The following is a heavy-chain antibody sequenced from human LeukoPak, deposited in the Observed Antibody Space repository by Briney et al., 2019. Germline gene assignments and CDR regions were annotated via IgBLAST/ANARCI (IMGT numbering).Heavy chain of an antibody. CDR2: INPSGGST. J-gene: IGHJ3*02. Sequence: ASVKVSCKASGFTFTSYYMHWVRQAPGQGLEWMGIINPSGGSTSYAQKFQGRVTMTRDMSTSTVYMELSSLRSEDTAMYYCARECSSTSCSFDAFDIWGQGTMVTVSS. D-gene: IGHD2-2*01. CDR3: ARECSSTSCSFDAFDI. V-gene: IGHV1-46*01. CDR1: GFTFTSYY.